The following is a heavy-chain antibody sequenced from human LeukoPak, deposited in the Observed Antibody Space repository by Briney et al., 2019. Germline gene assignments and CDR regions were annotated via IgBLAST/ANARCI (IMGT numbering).Heavy chain of an antibody. Sequence: PSETLSLTCTVSGASIYFESYYWSWVRQSAGKGLELIGRIDHGGVTNYNPSLQSRVTISLDTSQKQFSLKLNSVTAADTAVYYCARGHDYYSEYFQHWGQGTLVSVSS. CDR3: ARGHDYYSEYFQH. CDR1: GASIYFESYY. D-gene: IGHD1-26*01. J-gene: IGHJ1*01. CDR2: IDHGGVT. V-gene: IGHV4-61*02.